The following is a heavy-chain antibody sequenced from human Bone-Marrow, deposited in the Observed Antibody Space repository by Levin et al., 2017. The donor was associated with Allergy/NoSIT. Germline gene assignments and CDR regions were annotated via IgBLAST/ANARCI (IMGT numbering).Heavy chain of an antibody. V-gene: IGHV4-31*03. CDR1: GDSISSGGYY. CDR2: IYHSGNT. D-gene: IGHD6-13*01. Sequence: SETLSLTCTVSGDSISSGGYYWTWIRQHPGKGLEWIGNIYHSGNTYYNPSLKSRVTLSVDTSKNQFSLKLTSVTAADTAKYYCARVLSAAGTSTDGVLGYWGQGTLVTVSS. CDR3: ARVLSAAGTSTDGVLGY. J-gene: IGHJ4*02.